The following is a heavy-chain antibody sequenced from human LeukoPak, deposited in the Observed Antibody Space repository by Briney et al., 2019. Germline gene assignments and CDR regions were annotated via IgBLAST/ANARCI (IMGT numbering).Heavy chain of an antibody. D-gene: IGHD2-15*01. CDR1: GGSISSSSYY. J-gene: IGHJ4*02. Sequence: PSETLSLTCTVSGGSISSSSYYWGWIRQPPGKGLEWIGSIYHSGSTYYNPPLKSRVTISVDTSKNQFSLKLSSVTAADTAVYHCAGRSVVVADEIDYWGQGTLVTVSS. CDR2: IYHSGST. CDR3: AGRSVVVADEIDY. V-gene: IGHV4-39*07.